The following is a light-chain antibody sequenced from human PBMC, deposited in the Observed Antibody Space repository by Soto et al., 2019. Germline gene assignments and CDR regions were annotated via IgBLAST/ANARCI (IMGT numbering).Light chain of an antibody. CDR3: QSYDSRLTAYV. CDR2: GNN. Sequence: QSVLTQPPSVSGAPGQRVTISCTGSSSSIGAGYDVHWYHQLPGAAPKLLVSGNNNRPSGVPDRFSASKSGTSASLAINDLQTEDEAQYYCQSYDSRLTAYVFGTGTKLTVL. CDR1: SSSIGAGYD. J-gene: IGLJ1*01. V-gene: IGLV1-40*01.